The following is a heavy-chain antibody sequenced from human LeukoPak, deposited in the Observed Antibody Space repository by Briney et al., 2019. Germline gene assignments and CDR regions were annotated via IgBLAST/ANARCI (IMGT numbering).Heavy chain of an antibody. CDR1: GFTFSTHS. CDR3: VKGALGDWSVES. J-gene: IGHJ5*02. V-gene: IGHV3-64D*06. D-gene: IGHD2-21*02. CDR2: INNNGGST. Sequence: GGSLRLSCSASGFTFSTHSMYWVRQAPGKGLEYVSGINNNGGSTYYPDSVKGRFTIPRDNSKSTLFLQLSSLKAEDTAVYYCVKGALGDWSVESWGQGTLVTVSS.